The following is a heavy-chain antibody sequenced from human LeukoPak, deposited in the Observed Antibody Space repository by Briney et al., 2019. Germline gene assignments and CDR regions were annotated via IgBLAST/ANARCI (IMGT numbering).Heavy chain of an antibody. D-gene: IGHD3-10*01. CDR2: IYYSGST. CDR1: GGSISSYY. J-gene: IGHJ4*02. V-gene: IGHV4-59*01. CDR3: ARAGLLWFGEPYYFDY. Sequence: SGTLSLTCTVSGGSISSYYWSWIRQPPGKGLEWIGYIYYSGSTNYNPSLKSRVTISVDTSKNQFSLKLSSVTAADTAVYYCARAGLLWFGEPYYFDYWGQGTLVTVSS.